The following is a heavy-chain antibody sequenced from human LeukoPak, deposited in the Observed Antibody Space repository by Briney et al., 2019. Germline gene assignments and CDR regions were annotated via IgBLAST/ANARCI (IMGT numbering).Heavy chain of an antibody. V-gene: IGHV4-38-2*01. Sequence: SETLSLTCSVSGYSISSGFYWGWIRQPPGRGLEWIGSIYHSGSTSYNPSLKSRLTISVDTSKNQFSLNLSSLTAADTAIYYCVRGSGTYFRTYFDPWGQGILVTVSS. J-gene: IGHJ5*02. CDR1: GYSISSGFY. CDR3: VRGSGTYFRTYFDP. CDR2: IYHSGST. D-gene: IGHD3-10*01.